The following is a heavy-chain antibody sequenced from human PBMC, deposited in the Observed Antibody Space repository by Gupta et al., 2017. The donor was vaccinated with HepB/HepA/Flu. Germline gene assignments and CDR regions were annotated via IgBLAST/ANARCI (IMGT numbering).Heavy chain of an antibody. Sequence: EVQLVESGGGLVKPGGSLRLSCAASGFTFSNFWMSWVRQAPGKGLEWVGRIKSKTDGGTTDYAAPVKGRFTISRDDSKNTLYLQMNSLKTEDTAVYYCTTLAIVVVPAAHSGPYYMDVWGKGTTVTVSS. CDR1: GFTFSNFW. CDR3: TTLAIVVVPAAHSGPYYMDV. J-gene: IGHJ6*03. CDR2: IKSKTDGGTT. D-gene: IGHD2-2*03. V-gene: IGHV3-15*01.